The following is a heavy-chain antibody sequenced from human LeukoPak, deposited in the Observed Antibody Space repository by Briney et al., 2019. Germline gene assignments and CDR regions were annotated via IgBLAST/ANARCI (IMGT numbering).Heavy chain of an antibody. Sequence: PGRSLRLSCAASGFRFSNYGMQWVRQAPGKGLEWVAIIWFDGGNSYHADSVEGRFTISRDNSKNTLYLQMNSLRAEDTAVYYCAREATGTGVDDYWGQGTLVTVSS. D-gene: IGHD3-3*01. CDR1: GFRFSNYG. V-gene: IGHV3-33*01. CDR2: IWFDGGNS. CDR3: AREATGTGVDDY. J-gene: IGHJ4*02.